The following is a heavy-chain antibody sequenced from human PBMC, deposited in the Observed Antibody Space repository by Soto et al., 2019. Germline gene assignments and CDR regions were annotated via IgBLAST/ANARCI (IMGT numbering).Heavy chain of an antibody. CDR1: GDSISNLDYF. CDR2: IYKSATT. Sequence: SGTLSLTCSVSGDSISNLDYFWAWIRQPPGQALEYIGYIYKSATTYYNPSFESRVAISVDTSKSQFSLNVTSVTAADTAVYFCARGRYCLTGRCFPNWFDSWGQGALVTVSS. J-gene: IGHJ5*01. V-gene: IGHV4-30-4*01. D-gene: IGHD7-27*01. CDR3: ARGRYCLTGRCFPNWFDS.